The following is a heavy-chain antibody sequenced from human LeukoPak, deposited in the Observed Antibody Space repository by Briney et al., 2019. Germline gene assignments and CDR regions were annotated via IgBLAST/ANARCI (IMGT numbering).Heavy chain of an antibody. J-gene: IGHJ4*02. CDR2: ISSSGSTI. D-gene: IGHD1-26*01. V-gene: IGHV3-48*03. CDR3: AKDFGKVGATGFY. Sequence: GGSLRLSCAASGFTFSSYEMNWVRQALGKGLEWVSYISSSGSTIYYADSVKGRFTISRDNSKNTLYLQMNSLRAEDTAVYYCAKDFGKVGATGFYWGQGTLVTVSS. CDR1: GFTFSSYE.